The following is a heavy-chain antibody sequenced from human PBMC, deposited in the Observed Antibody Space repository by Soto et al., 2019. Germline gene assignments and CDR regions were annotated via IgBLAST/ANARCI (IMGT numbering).Heavy chain of an antibody. CDR3: ARFLPYGDYIGDWFDP. D-gene: IGHD4-17*01. CDR1: GGSISSGGYY. Sequence: QVQLQESGPGLVKPSQTLSLTCTVSGGSISSGGYYWSWIRQHPGKGLEWIGYIYYSGSTYYNPSLTSRVTISVDTSKNQFSLKLSSVTAADTAVYYCARFLPYGDYIGDWFDPWGQGTLVTVSS. V-gene: IGHV4-31*03. CDR2: IYYSGST. J-gene: IGHJ5*02.